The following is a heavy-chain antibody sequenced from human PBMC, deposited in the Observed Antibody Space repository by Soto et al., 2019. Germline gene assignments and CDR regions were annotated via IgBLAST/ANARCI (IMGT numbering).Heavy chain of an antibody. CDR3: ARLSSLYYNSDYGGYYFDY. CDR1: GGSLRGGDYY. Sequence: QVQLQESGPGLVKPSQTLSLTCTVSGGSLRGGDYYWSWIRQHPGQGLEWIGYIFYSGNSFSNPSLKSGVTISVDTSKNQFSLQLSSVTAADTAIYYCARLSSLYYNSDYGGYYFDYWGQGTLVSVSS. V-gene: IGHV4-31*03. D-gene: IGHD3-10*01. J-gene: IGHJ4*02. CDR2: IFYSGNS.